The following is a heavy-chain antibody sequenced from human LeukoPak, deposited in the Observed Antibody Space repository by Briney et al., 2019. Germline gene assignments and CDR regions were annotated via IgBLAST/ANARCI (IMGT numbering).Heavy chain of an antibody. V-gene: IGHV3-30*18. CDR3: AKGGTGKSFDY. CDR1: GFTFSSYG. Sequence: GGSLRLSCAASGFTFSSYGMHWVRQAPGKGLEWVAVISYDGSNKYYADSVKGRFTISRDNSKNTLSLQMHSLRAEDTAIYYCAKGGTGKSFDYWAQGIPVTVSS. J-gene: IGHJ4*02. D-gene: IGHD7-27*01. CDR2: ISYDGSNK.